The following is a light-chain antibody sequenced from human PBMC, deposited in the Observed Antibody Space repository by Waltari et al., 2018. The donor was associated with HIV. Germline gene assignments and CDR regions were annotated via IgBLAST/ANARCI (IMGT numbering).Light chain of an antibody. CDR3: QAYDSSMNKF. J-gene: IGLJ2*01. CDR2: GNT. CDR1: RSTIGSGYE. Sequence: QSVLTLPPSMSGAPGQRLTIPCTGSRSTIGSGYEVHWYQQLPGTAPKLLIYGNTNRPSGVPDRFSGSKSGTSASLAITGLQDEDEADYYCQAYDSSMNKFFGGGTKLTVL. V-gene: IGLV1-40*01.